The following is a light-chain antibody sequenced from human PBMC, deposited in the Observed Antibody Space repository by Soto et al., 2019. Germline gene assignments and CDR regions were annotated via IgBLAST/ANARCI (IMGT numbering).Light chain of an antibody. J-gene: IGKJ1*01. CDR2: AAS. Sequence: DIQMTQSPSSLSASVGDRVTITCRASQSISSYLNWYQQKPGKAPKLLIYAASSLQSGVPSRFSGSRSGPDFTLTISSLHPEDFATYYCQQSYSTPWTFGQGTKVDIK. CDR1: QSISSY. CDR3: QQSYSTPWT. V-gene: IGKV1-39*01.